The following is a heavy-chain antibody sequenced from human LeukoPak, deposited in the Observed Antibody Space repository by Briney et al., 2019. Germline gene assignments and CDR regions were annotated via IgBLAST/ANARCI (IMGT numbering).Heavy chain of an antibody. CDR2: IYYSGST. J-gene: IGHJ5*02. Sequence: SETLSLTCTVPGGSISSYYWSWIRQPPGKGLEWIGYIYYSGSTNYNPSLKSRVTISVDTSKNQFSLKLSSVTAADTAVYYCARDFIGGKNWFDPWGQGTLVTVSS. V-gene: IGHV4-59*12. CDR1: GGSISSYY. D-gene: IGHD4-23*01. CDR3: ARDFIGGKNWFDP.